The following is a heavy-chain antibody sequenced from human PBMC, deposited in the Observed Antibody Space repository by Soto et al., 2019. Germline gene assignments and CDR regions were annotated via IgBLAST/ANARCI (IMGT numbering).Heavy chain of an antibody. D-gene: IGHD2-21*02. Sequence: PSATLSLTCTVSGGSIKSGDYYWTWIRQPPGKGLEFIGYIYYSANTYYNPSLKSRVTISVDTSKNHLSLKLSSVTAADTAVYYCARGPCGGDCYPPDSWGQGTLVTVSS. CDR2: IYYSANT. CDR1: GGSIKSGDYY. V-gene: IGHV4-30-4*01. CDR3: ARGPCGGDCYPPDS. J-gene: IGHJ4*02.